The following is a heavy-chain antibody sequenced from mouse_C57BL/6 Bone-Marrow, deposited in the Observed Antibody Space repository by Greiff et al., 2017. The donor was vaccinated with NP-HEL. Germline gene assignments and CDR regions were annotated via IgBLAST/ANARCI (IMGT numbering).Heavy chain of an antibody. J-gene: IGHJ1*03. Sequence: VQLQQSGPELVKPGASVKISYKASGYTFTDYYMNWVKQSHGKSLEWIGDINPNNGGTSYNQKFKGKATLTVDKSSSTAYMELRSLTSEDSAVYYCARDRDYGSSYWYFDVWGTGTTVTVSS. CDR2: INPNNGGT. CDR1: GYTFTDYY. CDR3: ARDRDYGSSYWYFDV. D-gene: IGHD1-1*01. V-gene: IGHV1-26*01.